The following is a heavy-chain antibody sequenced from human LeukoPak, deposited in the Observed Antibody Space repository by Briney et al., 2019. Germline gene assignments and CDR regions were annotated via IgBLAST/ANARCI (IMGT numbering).Heavy chain of an antibody. Sequence: RPGGSLRLSCAASGFFFSTHSMNWVRQAPGKGLEWVSWISSSNGDIYYADSVRGRFTISRDDAKKSLYLQMNSLRAEDTAVYYCVRDADGGNSWFDSWGQGTLVTVSS. D-gene: IGHD4-23*01. CDR1: GFFFSTHS. CDR2: ISSSNGDI. J-gene: IGHJ5*01. CDR3: VRDADGGNSWFDS. V-gene: IGHV3-21*01.